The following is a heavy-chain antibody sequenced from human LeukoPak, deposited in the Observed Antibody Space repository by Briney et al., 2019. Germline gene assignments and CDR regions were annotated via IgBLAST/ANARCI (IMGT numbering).Heavy chain of an antibody. CDR2: ISYDGSNK. CDR1: GFTFSNYW. J-gene: IGHJ4*02. Sequence: GGSLRLSCAASGFTFSNYWMSWVRQAPGKGLEWVAVISYDGSNKYYADSVKGRFTISRDSAKNSLYLQMNSLRAEDTAVYYCARDVLRYFDWLLNFDYWGQGTLVTVSS. D-gene: IGHD3-9*01. V-gene: IGHV3-7*03. CDR3: ARDVLRYFDWLLNFDY.